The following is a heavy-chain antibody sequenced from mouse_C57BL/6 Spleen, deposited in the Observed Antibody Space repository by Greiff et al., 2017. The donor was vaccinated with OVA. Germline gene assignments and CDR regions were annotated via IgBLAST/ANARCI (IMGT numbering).Heavy chain of an antibody. CDR2: IDPSDSYP. J-gene: IGHJ4*01. D-gene: IGHD2-4*01. CDR3: ARGRDYGHYAMDY. CDR1: GYTFTSYW. Sequence: QVQLQQPGAELVKPGASVKLSCKASGYTFTSYWMQWVKQRPGQGLEWIGEIDPSDSYPNYNQKFKGKATLTVDTSSSTAYMQLSSLTSEDSAVYYCARGRDYGHYAMDYWGQGTSVTVSS. V-gene: IGHV1-50*01.